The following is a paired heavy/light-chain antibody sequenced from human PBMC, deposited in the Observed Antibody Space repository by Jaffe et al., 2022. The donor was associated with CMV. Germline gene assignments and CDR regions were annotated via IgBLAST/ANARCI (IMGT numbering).Heavy chain of an antibody. Sequence: DVQLVESGGGLVQPGGSLRLSCAASGFTFSSFWMSWVRQAPGKGLECVANIKKDGGDKYYLDSVEGRFTISRDDAKNSLYLHMNTLRAEDTAVYYCARVRGEDYVEYMWNNHYYYYMDVWGQGTTVTVS. J-gene: IGHJ6*02. V-gene: IGHV3-7*03. CDR3: ARVRGEDYVEYMWNNHYYYYMDV. CDR1: GFTFSSFW. CDR2: IKKDGGDK. D-gene: IGHD3-10*02.
Light chain of an antibody. CDR1: SSDVGGYNY. J-gene: IGLJ2*01. CDR2: DVT. V-gene: IGLV2-14*03. CDR3: SSYGSASTRVV. Sequence: QSALTQPASVSGSPGQSITISCTGTSSDVGGYNYVSWYQQHPSEAPKLIIYDVTYRPSGVSHRFSGSKSGNTASLTISGLQAEDEADYYCSSYGSASTRVVFGGGTKLTVL.